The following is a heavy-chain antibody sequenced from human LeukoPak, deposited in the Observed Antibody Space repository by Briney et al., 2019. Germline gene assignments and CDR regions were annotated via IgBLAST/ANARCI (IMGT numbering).Heavy chain of an antibody. J-gene: IGHJ6*02. Sequence: SGRSLRLSCAASGFTFSSYAMHWVRQAPGKGLEWVAVISYDGSNKYHADSVKGRFTISRDNSKNTLYLQMNSLRAEDTAVYYCARDRYSSSWYSSYYYYYGMDVWGQGTTVTVSS. CDR1: GFTFSSYA. V-gene: IGHV3-30-3*01. CDR2: ISYDGSNK. CDR3: ARDRYSSSWYSSYYYYYGMDV. D-gene: IGHD6-13*01.